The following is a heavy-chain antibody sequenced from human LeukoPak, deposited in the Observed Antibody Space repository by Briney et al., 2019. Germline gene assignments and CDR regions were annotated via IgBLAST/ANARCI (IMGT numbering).Heavy chain of an antibody. V-gene: IGHV4-39*07. CDR1: GGSISSSSYY. CDR3: AGTYSGSYPYPFDY. CDR2: IYYSGST. Sequence: SETLSLTCTVSGGSISSSSYYWGWIRQPPGKGLEWIGSIYYSGSTYYNPSLKCRVIISVDTSKSQISLKLSSVTAADTAVYYCAGTYSGSYPYPFDYWGQGTLVTVSS. D-gene: IGHD1-26*01. J-gene: IGHJ4*02.